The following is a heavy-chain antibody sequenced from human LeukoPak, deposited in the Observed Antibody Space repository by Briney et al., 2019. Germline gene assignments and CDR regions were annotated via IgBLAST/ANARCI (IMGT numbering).Heavy chain of an antibody. CDR3: ARHGTISSESYFDY. J-gene: IGHJ4*02. Sequence: SETLSLTCSVSGASISDSGYYWVWVRQPPGQGLESIGIIYDTGTTYYNPSLKSRVTISVDTSKDQFSLKLSSMTAADTAVYYCARHGTISSESYFDYWGQGALVTVSS. V-gene: IGHV4-39*01. CDR1: GASISDSGYY. D-gene: IGHD1-14*01. CDR2: IYDTGTT.